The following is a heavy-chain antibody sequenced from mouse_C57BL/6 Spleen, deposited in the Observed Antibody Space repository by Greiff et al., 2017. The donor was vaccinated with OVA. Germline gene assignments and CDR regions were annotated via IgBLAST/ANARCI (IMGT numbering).Heavy chain of an antibody. J-gene: IGHJ2*01. CDR3: ARYDQRYFDY. D-gene: IGHD2-3*01. V-gene: IGHV1-55*01. CDR2: IYPGSGST. CDR1: GYTFTSYW. Sequence: QVHVKQPGAELVKPGASVKMSCKASGYTFTSYWITWVKQRPGQGLEWIGDIYPGSGSTNYNEKFKSKATLTVDTSSSTAYMQLSSLTSEDSAVYYCARYDQRYFDYWGQGTTLTVSS.